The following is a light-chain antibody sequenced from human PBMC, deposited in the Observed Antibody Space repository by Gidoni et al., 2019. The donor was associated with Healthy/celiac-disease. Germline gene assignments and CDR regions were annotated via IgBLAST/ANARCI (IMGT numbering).Light chain of an antibody. J-gene: IGKJ1*01. Sequence: DIQLTQSPSSLSASVGDSVTITCRASQSISSYLNWYQQKPGKAPKLLIYAASSLQSGVPSRFSGSGSGTDFTLTISSLQPEDFATYYCQQSYSTPLTFXXXTKVEIK. CDR1: QSISSY. CDR3: QQSYSTPLT. V-gene: IGKV1-39*01. CDR2: AAS.